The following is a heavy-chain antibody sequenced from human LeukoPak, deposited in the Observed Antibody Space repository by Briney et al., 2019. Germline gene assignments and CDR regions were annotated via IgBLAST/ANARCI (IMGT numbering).Heavy chain of an antibody. CDR1: GFTFSSYS. CDR3: ARDRGEGQQLVLFDY. V-gene: IGHV3-21*01. J-gene: IGHJ4*02. CDR2: ISSSSSYI. Sequence: GGSLRLSCAASGFTFSSYSMNWVRQAPGKGLEWVSSISSSSSYIYYADSVKGRFTISRDNAKNLLYLQMNSLRAEDTAVYYCARDRGEGQQLVLFDYWGQGTLVTVSS. D-gene: IGHD6-13*01.